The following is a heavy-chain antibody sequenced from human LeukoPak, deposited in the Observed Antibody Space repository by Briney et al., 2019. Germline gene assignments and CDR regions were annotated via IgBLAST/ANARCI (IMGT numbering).Heavy chain of an antibody. D-gene: IGHD5-18*01. V-gene: IGHV1-2*02. CDR2: INPNSGGT. CDR1: GYTFTGYY. CDR3: ARLLVDTAMVKDY. J-gene: IGHJ4*02. Sequence: GASVKASCKASGYTFTGYYMHWVRQAPGQGLEWMGWINPNSGGTNYAQKFQGRVTMTRDTSISTAYMELSRLRSDDTAVYYCARLLVDTAMVKDYWGQGTLVTVSS.